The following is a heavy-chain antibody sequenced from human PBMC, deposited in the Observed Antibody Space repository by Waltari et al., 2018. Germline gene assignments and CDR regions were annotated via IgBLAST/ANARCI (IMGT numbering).Heavy chain of an antibody. CDR2: IYYTGST. CDR1: GGSISRYY. J-gene: IGHJ5*02. Sequence: QVQPPEPGPRLVTPSETVSLFCTFSGGSISRYYWSWIRQPPGKALDWIGYIYYTGSTNFNPSLKSRVTRSVDTSKNQFSLKLSSVTAADTAVYYCARGGGGDWEWFDPWGQGTLVTVSS. V-gene: IGHV4-59*01. CDR3: ARGGGGDWEWFDP. D-gene: IGHD2-21*02.